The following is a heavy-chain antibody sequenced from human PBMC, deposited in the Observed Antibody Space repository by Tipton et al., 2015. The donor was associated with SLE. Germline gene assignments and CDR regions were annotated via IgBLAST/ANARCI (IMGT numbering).Heavy chain of an antibody. CDR3: ARRSSGPDWYFDL. CDR2: INHSGST. V-gene: IGHV4-34*01. D-gene: IGHD3-22*01. CDR1: GGSFSGYY. Sequence: LRLSCAVYGGSFSGYYWSWIRQPPGKGLEWIGEINHSGSTNYNPSLKSRVTISVDTSKNQFSLKLSSVTAADTAVYYCARRSSGPDWYFDLWGRGTLVTVSS. J-gene: IGHJ2*01.